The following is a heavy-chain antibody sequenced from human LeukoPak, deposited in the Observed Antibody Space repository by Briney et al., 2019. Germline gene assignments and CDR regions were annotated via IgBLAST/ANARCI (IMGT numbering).Heavy chain of an antibody. CDR2: ISGSSTYT. CDR3: ARVGSRGYYFDY. J-gene: IGHJ4*02. CDR1: GFTFSDYY. Sequence: PGGSLRLSCASSGFTFSDYYMSWIRQAPGKGLEWVSHISGSSTYTNYADSVKGRFTISRDNANNSLYLQMNSLTAEDTAVFYCARVGSRGYYFDYWGQGTLVSVPS. V-gene: IGHV3-11*06. D-gene: IGHD1-26*01.